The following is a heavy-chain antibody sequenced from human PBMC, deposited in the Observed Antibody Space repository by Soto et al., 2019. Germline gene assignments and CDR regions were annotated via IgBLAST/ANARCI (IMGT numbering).Heavy chain of an antibody. Sequence: ASVKVSCKASGYTFTGYYMHWVRQAPGQGLEWMGWINPNSGGTNYAQKFQGWVTMTRDTSISTAYMELSRLRSDDTAVYYCARVRHCSSTSCTASAFDIWGQGTMVTVSS. CDR3: ARVRHCSSTSCTASAFDI. J-gene: IGHJ3*02. CDR1: GYTFTGYY. CDR2: INPNSGGT. V-gene: IGHV1-2*04. D-gene: IGHD2-2*01.